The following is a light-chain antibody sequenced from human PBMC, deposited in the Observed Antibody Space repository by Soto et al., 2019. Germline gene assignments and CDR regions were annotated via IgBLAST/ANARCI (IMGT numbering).Light chain of an antibody. Sequence: EVELQQTPATLSGSPGERATLSGRASQNVNSNFAWYQQKPGQAPRLLIFGASTRAADFPARFSGSGSGTEFILTICSLQSEDFAFCYSQQYDDRPWTFGEGTKVDIK. CDR3: QQYDDRPWT. CDR1: QNVNSN. V-gene: IGKV3-15*01. CDR2: GAS. J-gene: IGKJ1*01.